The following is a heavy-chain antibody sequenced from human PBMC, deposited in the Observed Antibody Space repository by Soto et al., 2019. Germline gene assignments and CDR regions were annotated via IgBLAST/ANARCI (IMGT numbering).Heavy chain of an antibody. CDR2: IVVGSGNT. CDR1: GFTFTSAA. D-gene: IGHD3-22*01. Sequence: SVKVSCKASGFTFTSAAVQWVRQARGQRLEWIGWIVVGSGNTNYAQKFQERVTITRDMSTSTAYMELSSLRSEDTAVYYCAAFTSSGYYPPRDGFDIWGQGTRVTVSS. CDR3: AAFTSSGYYPPRDGFDI. V-gene: IGHV1-58*01. J-gene: IGHJ3*02.